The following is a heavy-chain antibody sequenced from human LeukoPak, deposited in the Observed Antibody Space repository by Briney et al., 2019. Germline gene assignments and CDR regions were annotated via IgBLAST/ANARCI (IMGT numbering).Heavy chain of an antibody. CDR1: ADSLSSGGHY. CDR3: ARGGNRFGGFYFDY. CDR2: IHHSGRS. J-gene: IGHJ4*02. V-gene: IGHV4-31*03. Sequence: PSQTLSLTCTVSADSLSSGGHYWAWIRQFPGKGLEPIGFIHHSGRSRHNPSLKDRVAISVDTSRKQFALKLSSVTAADTAMYYCARGGNRFGGFYFDYWGQGIQVIVSS. D-gene: IGHD3-10*01.